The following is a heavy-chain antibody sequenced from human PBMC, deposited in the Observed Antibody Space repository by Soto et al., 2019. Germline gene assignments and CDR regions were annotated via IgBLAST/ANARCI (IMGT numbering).Heavy chain of an antibody. D-gene: IGHD6-6*01. CDR1: GFTFSNYW. J-gene: IGHJ5*02. V-gene: IGHV3-7*04. Sequence: GGSLRLSCAASGFTFSNYWMSWVRQAPGKGLEWVANIKEDGSEKYYVDSVKGRFTISRDNAKNSLYLQMNSLRAEDTAVYYCARGQLVLVSWGQGTLVTVSS. CDR3: ARGQLVLVS. CDR2: IKEDGSEK.